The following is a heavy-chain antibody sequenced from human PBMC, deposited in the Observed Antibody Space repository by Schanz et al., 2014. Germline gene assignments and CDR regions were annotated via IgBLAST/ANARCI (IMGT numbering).Heavy chain of an antibody. CDR2: IYYSGST. V-gene: IGHV4-31*03. CDR1: GGSISSGGYY. Sequence: QVQLQESGPGLVKSSETLSLTCTVSGGSISSGGYYWSWIRQHPGKGLEWIGYIYYSGSTYYNAPIKWRVTISQDRSKNHFPGNLNAVTAADSAVYYCARLWGGWRIPDYWGQGTLVTVSS. CDR3: ARLWGGWRIPDY. J-gene: IGHJ4*02. D-gene: IGHD6-19*01.